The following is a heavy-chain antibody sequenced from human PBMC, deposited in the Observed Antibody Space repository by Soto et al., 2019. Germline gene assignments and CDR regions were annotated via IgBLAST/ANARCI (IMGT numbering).Heavy chain of an antibody. J-gene: IGHJ3*02. CDR1: GYTFTSYD. V-gene: IGHV1-8*01. CDR3: ARGLLLGYCSGGSCYSSRAFDI. D-gene: IGHD2-15*01. Sequence: VKVSCKASGYTFTSYDINWVRQATGQGLEWMGWMNPNSGNTGYAQKFQGRVTMTRNTSISTAYMELSSLRSEDTAVYYCARGLLLGYCSGGSCYSSRAFDIWGQGTMVTVSS. CDR2: MNPNSGNT.